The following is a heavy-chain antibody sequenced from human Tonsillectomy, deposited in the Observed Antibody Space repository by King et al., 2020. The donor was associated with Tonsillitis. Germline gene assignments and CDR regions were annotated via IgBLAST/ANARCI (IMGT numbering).Heavy chain of an antibody. Sequence: QLQESGPGLVKPSETLSLTCTVSGGSISSSSYYWGWIRQPPGKGLEWIGSIYYSVSTYYNPSLKSRVTISVDTSKNQFSLKLSSVTAADTAVYYCARHKGPGYCSSTSCYRWFDPWGQGTLVTVSS. CDR1: GGSISSSSYY. CDR3: ARHKGPGYCSSTSCYRWFDP. J-gene: IGHJ5*02. D-gene: IGHD2-2*02. V-gene: IGHV4-39*07. CDR2: IYYSVST.